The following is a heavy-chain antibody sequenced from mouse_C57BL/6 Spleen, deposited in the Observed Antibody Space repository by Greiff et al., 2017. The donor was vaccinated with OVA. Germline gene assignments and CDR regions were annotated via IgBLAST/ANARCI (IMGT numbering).Heavy chain of an antibody. J-gene: IGHJ4*01. Sequence: EVKLVESGGGLVKPGGSLKLSCAASGFTFSSYAMSWVRQTPEKRLEWVATISDGGSYTYYPDNVKGRFTISRDNAKNNLYLQMSHLKSEDTAMYYCAREGDWDYYAMDYWGQGTSVTVSS. CDR1: GFTFSSYA. CDR3: AREGDWDYYAMDY. D-gene: IGHD4-1*01. V-gene: IGHV5-4*01. CDR2: ISDGGSYT.